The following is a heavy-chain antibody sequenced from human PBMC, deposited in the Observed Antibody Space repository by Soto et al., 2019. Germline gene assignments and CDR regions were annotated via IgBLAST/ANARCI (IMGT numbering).Heavy chain of an antibody. CDR3: AREDYYYDSSPKYGMDV. CDR2: ISSSSRTI. Sequence: EVQLVESGGGLVQPGGSLRLSCAASGFTFSSYSMNWVRQAPGKGLEWFPYISSSSRTIYYADSVKGRFTISRDNAKNSLYLQMNSLRAEDTAVYYCAREDYYYDSSPKYGMDVWGQGTTVTVSS. J-gene: IGHJ6*02. D-gene: IGHD3-22*01. V-gene: IGHV3-48*01. CDR1: GFTFSSYS.